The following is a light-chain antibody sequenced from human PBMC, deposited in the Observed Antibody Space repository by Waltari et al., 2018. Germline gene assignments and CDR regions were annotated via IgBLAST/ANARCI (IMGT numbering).Light chain of an antibody. V-gene: IGLV4-69*01. CDR1: SGHSSNI. Sequence: QLVLTQSPSASASLGASVKLTCTLDSGHSSNIVAWLQQQPEEGPRYLMNINSDGSHSKGDEIPDRFSGSSSGAERYLTISSVQSEDEADYYCQTGGHGTWVFGGGTKLTVL. CDR2: INSDGSH. CDR3: QTGGHGTWV. J-gene: IGLJ3*02.